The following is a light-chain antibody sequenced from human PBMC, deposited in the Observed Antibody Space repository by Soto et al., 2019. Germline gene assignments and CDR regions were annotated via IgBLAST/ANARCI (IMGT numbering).Light chain of an antibody. V-gene: IGKV3-15*01. CDR1: QSVSTN. J-gene: IGKJ1*01. CDR2: FAS. CDR3: QQYDKWPRT. Sequence: ERPQSPETLSVSPGGSTALTCMASQSVSTNLAWYQQKPGQPPMLLIYFASTRATAVPARFTAGGSGTEFTLTISSLQSDDLAVYYCQQYDKWPRTFGQGTKVDI.